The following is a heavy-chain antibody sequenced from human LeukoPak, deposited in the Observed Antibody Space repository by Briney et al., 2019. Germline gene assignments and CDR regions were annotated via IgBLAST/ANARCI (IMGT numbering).Heavy chain of an antibody. CDR2: INPNSGGT. CDR1: GYTFTGYY. J-gene: IGHJ3*02. CDR3: ARDLGSYGAFDI. V-gene: IGHV1-2*02. Sequence: ASVKVSCKASGYTFTGYYMHWVRQAPGQGLEWMGWINPNSGGTNYAQKFQGRVTMTTDTSTSTAYMELRSLRSDDTAVYYCARDLGSYGAFDIWGQGTMVTVSS. D-gene: IGHD1-26*01.